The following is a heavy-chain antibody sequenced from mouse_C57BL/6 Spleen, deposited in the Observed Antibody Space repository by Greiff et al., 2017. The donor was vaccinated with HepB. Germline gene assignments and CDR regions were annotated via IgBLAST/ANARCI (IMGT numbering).Heavy chain of an antibody. D-gene: IGHD2-4*01. CDR3: ARYYYDYGAWFAY. V-gene: IGHV1-81*01. CDR1: GYTFTSYG. CDR2: IYPRSGNT. Sequence: QVQLQQSGAELARPGASVKLSCKASGYTFTSYGLSWVKQRTGQGLEWIGEIYPRSGNTYYNEKFKGKATLTADKSSSTAYMELRSMTSEDSAVYFCARYYYDYGAWFAYWGQGTLVTVSA. J-gene: IGHJ3*01.